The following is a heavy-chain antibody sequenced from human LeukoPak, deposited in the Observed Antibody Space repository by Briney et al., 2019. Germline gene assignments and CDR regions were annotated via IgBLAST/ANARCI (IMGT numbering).Heavy chain of an antibody. Sequence: ASVKVSCKASGYTFTSYDINWVRQATGQGLEWMGWMNPNSGNTGYAQKFQGRVTMTRNTSISTAYMELSSLRSEDTAVYYCARNRGGSMVRGVHNWFDPWGQGTLVTVSS. J-gene: IGHJ5*02. CDR3: ARNRGGSMVRGVHNWFDP. V-gene: IGHV1-8*01. CDR2: MNPNSGNT. CDR1: GYTFTSYD. D-gene: IGHD3-10*01.